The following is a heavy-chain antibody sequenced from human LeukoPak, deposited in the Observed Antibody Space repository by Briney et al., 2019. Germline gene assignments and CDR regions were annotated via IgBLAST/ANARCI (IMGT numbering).Heavy chain of an antibody. CDR3: ARGDKLRFLAY. CDR1: GGSFSGYY. J-gene: IGHJ4*02. D-gene: IGHD3-3*01. Sequence: SETLSLTCAVYGGSFSGYYWSWIRQPPGKGLEWIGEINHSGSTNYNPSLKSRVTISVDTSKNQFSLKLSSVTAADTAVYYCARGDKLRFLAYWGQGTLVTVSS. V-gene: IGHV4-34*01. CDR2: INHSGST.